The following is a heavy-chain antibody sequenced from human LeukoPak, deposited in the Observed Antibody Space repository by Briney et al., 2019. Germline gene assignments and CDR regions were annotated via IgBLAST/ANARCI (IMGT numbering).Heavy chain of an antibody. D-gene: IGHD3-22*01. CDR3: AREYDSSGPRFDY. CDR1: GYTFTGYY. Sequence: GASVKVSCKASGYTFTGYYMHWVRQAPGQGLEWMGWINPNSGGTNYAQKFQGRVTMTRDTSISTAYMELSRLRSDDTAVYYCAREYDSSGPRFDYWGQGTLVTVSS. CDR2: INPNSGGT. V-gene: IGHV1-2*02. J-gene: IGHJ4*02.